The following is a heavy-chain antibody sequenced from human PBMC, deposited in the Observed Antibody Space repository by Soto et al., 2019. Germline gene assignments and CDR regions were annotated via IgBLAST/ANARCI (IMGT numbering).Heavy chain of an antibody. Sequence: PSETLSLTCTVSGGSISSYYWSWIRQPPGKGLEWIGYIYYSGSTNYNPSLKSRVTISVDTSKNQFSLKLSSVTAADTAVYYCATATNIWDYYYYGMDVWGQGTTVTVSS. J-gene: IGHJ6*02. CDR3: ATATNIWDYYYYGMDV. CDR2: IYYSGST. V-gene: IGHV4-59*01. D-gene: IGHD1-1*01. CDR1: GGSISSYY.